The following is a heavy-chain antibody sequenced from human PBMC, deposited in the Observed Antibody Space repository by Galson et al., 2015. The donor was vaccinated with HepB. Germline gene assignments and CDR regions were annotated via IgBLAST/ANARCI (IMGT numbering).Heavy chain of an antibody. CDR3: ARGGVQYYYYYGMDV. CDR2: IWYDGSNK. J-gene: IGHJ6*02. D-gene: IGHD1-1*01. Sequence: SLRLSCAASGFTFSSYAMHWVRQAPGKGLEWVAVIWYDGSNKYYADSVKGRFTISRDNSKNTLYLQMNSLRAEDTAVYYCARGGVQYYYYYGMDVWGQGTTVTVSS. CDR1: GFTFSSYA. V-gene: IGHV3-33*08.